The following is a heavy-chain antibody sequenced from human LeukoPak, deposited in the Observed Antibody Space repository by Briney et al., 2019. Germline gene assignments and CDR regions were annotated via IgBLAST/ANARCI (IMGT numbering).Heavy chain of an antibody. V-gene: IGHV1-69*05. CDR3: ARGPDYYDSSGYGWFDP. J-gene: IGHJ5*02. Sequence: SVKVSCKASGGTFSSYAISWVRQAPGQGLEWMGGIIPIFGTANYAQKFQGRVTITTDESTSTAYMEVSSLRSEDTAVYYCARGPDYYDSSGYGWFDPWGQGTLVAVSS. CDR1: GGTFSSYA. D-gene: IGHD3-22*01. CDR2: IIPIFGTA.